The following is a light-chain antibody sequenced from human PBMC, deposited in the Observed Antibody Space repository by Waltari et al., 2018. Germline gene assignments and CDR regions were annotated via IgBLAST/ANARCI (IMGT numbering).Light chain of an antibody. V-gene: IGKV1-5*03. Sequence: DIQMTQSPSTLSASVGDRVSITCRASQSITRWLSLYQQKPGKAPKLLIYQASTVESGVPSRFSGSGSGTEFTLTISSLQPDDFATYYCQQYNTYCFTFGPGTKVDIK. CDR3: QQYNTYCFT. CDR1: QSITRW. J-gene: IGKJ3*01. CDR2: QAS.